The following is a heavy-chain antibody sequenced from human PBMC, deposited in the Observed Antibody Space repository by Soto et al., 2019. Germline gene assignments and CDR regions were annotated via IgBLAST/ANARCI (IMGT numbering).Heavy chain of an antibody. CDR2: VKDKTDGETT. J-gene: IGHJ3*02. V-gene: IGHV3-15*01. CDR3: TDLLRGVGAFDI. D-gene: IGHD3-10*01. Sequence: EMQLVQSGGGLVKPGGSLRLSCAASGFSFTDVWMSWVRQAPGKGLEWVARVKDKTDGETTDYAAPVEGRITISRDDSKHTLYLQMNSLKTEDTAVYYCTDLLRGVGAFDIWGQGTMVTVSS. CDR1: GFSFTDVW.